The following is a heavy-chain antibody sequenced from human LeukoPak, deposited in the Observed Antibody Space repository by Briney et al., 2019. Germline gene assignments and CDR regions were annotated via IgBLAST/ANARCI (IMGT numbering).Heavy chain of an antibody. Sequence: GASVKVSCKASGYTFTDYYMHWVRQAPGQGLEGMGWINPNSGGTNYAQKFQGRVTMTRDTSISTAYMELSRLRSDDTAVYYCAREYYYGSGRTDMDVWGKGTTVTISS. CDR1: GYTFTDYY. D-gene: IGHD3-10*01. CDR2: INPNSGGT. J-gene: IGHJ6*03. CDR3: AREYYYGSGRTDMDV. V-gene: IGHV1-2*02.